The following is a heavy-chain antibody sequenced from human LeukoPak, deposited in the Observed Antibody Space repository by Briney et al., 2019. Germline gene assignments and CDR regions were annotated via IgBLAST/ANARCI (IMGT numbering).Heavy chain of an antibody. V-gene: IGHV1-2*02. CDR2: INPNSGGT. CDR3: ARRRYSSGWYYFDY. D-gene: IGHD6-19*01. Sequence: GASVTVSCKASGYTFTGYYMHWVRQAPGQGLEWMGWINPNSGGTNYGQKFQGRVTMTRDTSISTAYMELSRLRSDDTAVYYCARRRYSSGWYYFDYWGQGTLVTVSS. CDR1: GYTFTGYY. J-gene: IGHJ4*02.